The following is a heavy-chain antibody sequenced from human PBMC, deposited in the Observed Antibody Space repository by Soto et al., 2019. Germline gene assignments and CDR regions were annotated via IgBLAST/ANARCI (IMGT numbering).Heavy chain of an antibody. CDR1: GYTFTSYY. J-gene: IGHJ4*02. CDR2: INPSGGST. Sequence: GASVKVSCKASGYTFTSYYMHWVRQAPGQGLEWMAIINPSGGSTSYAQKFQGRVTMTRDTSTSTVYMELSSLRSEDTAVYYCARGAIYYDSIGNYFDYWGQGTLVTVSS. D-gene: IGHD3-22*01. CDR3: ARGAIYYDSIGNYFDY. V-gene: IGHV1-46*01.